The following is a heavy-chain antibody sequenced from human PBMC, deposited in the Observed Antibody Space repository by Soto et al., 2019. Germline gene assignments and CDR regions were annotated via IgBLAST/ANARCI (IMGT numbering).Heavy chain of an antibody. CDR2: SRNKLNSYST. CDR1: GFTFSNYS. J-gene: IGHJ4*02. V-gene: IGHV3-72*01. CDR3: TRGYSASVQNNFDY. D-gene: IGHD1-26*01. Sequence: GGSLRLSCAASGFTFSNYSMNWVRQAPGKGLEWIGRSRNKLNSYSTEYAASVKGRFTLSRDDSENSLYLQMNSLKTEDTAVYYCTRGYSASVQNNFDYWGQGTLVTVSS.